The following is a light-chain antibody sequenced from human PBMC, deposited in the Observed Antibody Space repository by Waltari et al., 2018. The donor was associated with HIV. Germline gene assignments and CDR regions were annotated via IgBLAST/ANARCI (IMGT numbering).Light chain of an antibody. CDR1: QSVSPY. J-gene: IGKJ5*01. CDR3: QQYGRSPIT. CDR2: GAS. V-gene: IGKV3-20*01. Sequence: ETVLTQSPGPLPLSPGERATLSCRTPQSVSPYLAWYQQKPGQAPRLLIYGASSRATGIPDRFSGSGSGTDFTLTISRLGPEDFAVYYCQQYGRSPITFGQGTRLEIK.